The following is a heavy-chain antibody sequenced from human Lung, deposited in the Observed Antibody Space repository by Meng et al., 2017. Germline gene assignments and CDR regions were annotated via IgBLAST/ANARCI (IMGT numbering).Heavy chain of an antibody. CDR2: IRGDGGSI. CDR3: ARESGYFEY. J-gene: IGHJ4*02. CDR1: GITFRSYW. Sequence: GQLGEAGGGLVQPGGSLRLSFAASGITFRSYWMHWVRQAPGKGLVWVSRIRGDGGSIVYADSVKGRFTISRDNAKNTLFLQMNSLRAEDTAVYYCARESGYFEYWGQGILVTVSS. V-gene: IGHV3-74*03.